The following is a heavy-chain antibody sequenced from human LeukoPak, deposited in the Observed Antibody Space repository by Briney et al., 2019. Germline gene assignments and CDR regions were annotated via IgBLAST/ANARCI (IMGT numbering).Heavy chain of an antibody. CDR3: ARVPRGYGGWYSDY. CDR2: ISAYNGNT. Sequence: ASVKVSCKASGYTFTSYGISWVRQAPGQGREWMGWISAYNGNTNYAQKLQGRVTMTTDTSTSTAYMELRSLRSDDTAVYYFARVPRGYGGWYSDYWGQGTLVTVSS. CDR1: GYTFTSYG. D-gene: IGHD6-19*01. V-gene: IGHV1-18*01. J-gene: IGHJ4*02.